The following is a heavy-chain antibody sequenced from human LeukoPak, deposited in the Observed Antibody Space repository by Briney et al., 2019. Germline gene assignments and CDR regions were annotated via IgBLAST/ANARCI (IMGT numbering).Heavy chain of an antibody. D-gene: IGHD6-19*01. CDR3: ARAGYSSGWYVY. V-gene: IGHV1-8*02. Sequence: ASVKVSCKASGGTFSSYDINWVRQATGQGLEWMGWMNPNSGNTGYAQKFQGRVTMTRNTSISTAYMELSSLRSEDTAVYYCARAGYSSGWYVYWGQGTLVTVSS. J-gene: IGHJ4*02. CDR1: GGTFSSYD. CDR2: MNPNSGNT.